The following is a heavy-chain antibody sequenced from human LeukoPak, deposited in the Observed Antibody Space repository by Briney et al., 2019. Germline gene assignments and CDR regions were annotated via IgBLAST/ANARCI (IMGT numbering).Heavy chain of an antibody. J-gene: IGHJ4*02. D-gene: IGHD2-2*02. Sequence: GGSPRLSCAASGFTFSSYSMNWVRQAPGKGLGWVSSISSSSSYIYYADSVKGRFTISRDNAKNSLYLQMNSLRAEDTAVYYCARTLSGYTDYWGQGTLVTVSS. CDR3: ARTLSGYTDY. CDR1: GFTFSSYS. CDR2: ISSSSSYI. V-gene: IGHV3-21*01.